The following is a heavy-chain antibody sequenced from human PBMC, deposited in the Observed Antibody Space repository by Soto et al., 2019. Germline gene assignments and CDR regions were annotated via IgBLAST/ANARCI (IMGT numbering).Heavy chain of an antibody. D-gene: IGHD6-13*01. CDR3: AKSPSSSWQSDY. CDR2: ISGSGGST. J-gene: IGHJ4*02. V-gene: IGHV3-23*01. CDR1: GFTFSSYA. Sequence: EVQLLESGGGLVQPGGSLRLSCAASGFTFSSYAMSWVRQAPGKGLAWVSAISGSGGSTYYADSVKGRFTISRDNSKNTLYLQMNSLRAEDTAVYYCAKSPSSSWQSDYWGQGTLVTVSS.